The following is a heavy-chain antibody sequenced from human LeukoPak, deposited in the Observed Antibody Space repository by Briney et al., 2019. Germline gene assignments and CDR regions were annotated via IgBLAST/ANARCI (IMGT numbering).Heavy chain of an antibody. CDR2: MNPNSGNT. J-gene: IGHJ5*02. CDR1: GYTFTSYD. CDR3: AAYYYDSSGPKEGNWFDP. Sequence: ASVKVSCKASGYTFTSYDINWVRQATGQGLEWMGWMNPNSGNTGYAQKFQGRVTMTRNTSISTAYMELSSLRSEDTAVYYCAAYYYDSSGPKEGNWFDPWGQGTLVTVSS. D-gene: IGHD3-22*01. V-gene: IGHV1-8*01.